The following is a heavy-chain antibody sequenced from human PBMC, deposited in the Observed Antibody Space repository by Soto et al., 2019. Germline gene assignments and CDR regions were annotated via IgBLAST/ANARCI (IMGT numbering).Heavy chain of an antibody. CDR3: ARHVVNQLDYWFDP. D-gene: IGHD2-2*01. J-gene: IGHJ5*02. CDR1: GGSIGSYY. Sequence: QEQLQESGPGLVKPSETVSLTCTVSGGSIGSYYWSWLRQSPGRGLEWIGYIYDSGRPNYNPSLKSRVTISVDPSKNQFSLRLRSVTAADTAVYYCARHVVNQLDYWFDPGGQGTLVTVSS. CDR2: IYDSGRP. V-gene: IGHV4-59*08.